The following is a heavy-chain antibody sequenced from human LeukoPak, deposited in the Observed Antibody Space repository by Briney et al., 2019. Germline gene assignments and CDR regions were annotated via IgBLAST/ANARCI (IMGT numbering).Heavy chain of an antibody. Sequence: GGSLRLSCAASGFTFSSYSMNWVRQAPGKGLEWVSSISSSSSYIYYADSVKGRFTISRDNAKNSLYLQMNSLRAEDTAVYYCARVFREVPAVMKYFDYWGQGTLVTVSS. D-gene: IGHD2-2*01. J-gene: IGHJ4*02. V-gene: IGHV3-21*01. CDR3: ARVFREVPAVMKYFDY. CDR2: ISSSSSYI. CDR1: GFTFSSYS.